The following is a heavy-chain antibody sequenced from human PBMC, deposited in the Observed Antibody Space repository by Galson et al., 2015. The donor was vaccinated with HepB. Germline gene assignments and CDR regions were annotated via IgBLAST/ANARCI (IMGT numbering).Heavy chain of an antibody. V-gene: IGHV1-58*01. Sequence: SVKVSCKASGFIFTTVQWVRQARGQRLEWIGWIVLGSGNTNYAQKFQERFTIIRDMSKSTIYMELSSLISEDTAIYYCATAGDFGVLHYEMDVWGQGTTVTVSS. J-gene: IGHJ6*02. D-gene: IGHD3-16*01. CDR1: GFIFTT. CDR3: ATAGDFGVLHYEMDV. CDR2: IVLGSGNT.